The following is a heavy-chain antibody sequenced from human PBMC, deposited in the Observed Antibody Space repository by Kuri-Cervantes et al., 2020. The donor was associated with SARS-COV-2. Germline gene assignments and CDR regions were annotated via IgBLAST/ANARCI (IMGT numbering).Heavy chain of an antibody. V-gene: IGHV3-48*03. Sequence: GGSLRLSCAASGFTSSSYEMNWVRQAPGKGLEWVSYISSSGSTIYYADSVKGRFTISRDNAKNSLYLQMNRLRAEDTAVYYCARNYLLYGGYYYGMDVWGQGTTVTVSS. D-gene: IGHD2-8*01. J-gene: IGHJ6*02. CDR1: GFTSSSYE. CDR2: ISSSGSTI. CDR3: ARNYLLYGGYYYGMDV.